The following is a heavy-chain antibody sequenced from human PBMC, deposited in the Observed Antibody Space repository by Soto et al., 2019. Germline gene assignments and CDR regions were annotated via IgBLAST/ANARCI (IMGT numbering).Heavy chain of an antibody. CDR3: ARNHDSGGSSFDY. Sequence: GESLKISCKGSGYSFTIDWIGWGREMRGKGLEWMGIIYPGDSDTRYSPSLQGQVTISADKSTSTAYLQWSSLRASDTAMYYCARNHDSGGSSFDYWGQGTLVTVSS. D-gene: IGHD3-22*01. CDR1: GYSFTIDW. J-gene: IGHJ4*02. V-gene: IGHV5-51*01. CDR2: IYPGDSDT.